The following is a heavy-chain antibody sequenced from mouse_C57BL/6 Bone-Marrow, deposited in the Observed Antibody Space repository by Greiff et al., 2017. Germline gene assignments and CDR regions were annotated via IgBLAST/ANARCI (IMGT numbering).Heavy chain of an antibody. CDR1: GYTFTSYW. Sequence: QVQLKQPGAELVKPGASVKVSCKASGYTFTSYWMHWVKQRPGQGLEWIGRIHPSDSDTNYNQKFKGKATLTVDKSSSTAYMQLSSLTSEDSAVYYCAIGAVVAPYAMDYWGQGTSVTVSS. J-gene: IGHJ4*01. V-gene: IGHV1-74*01. D-gene: IGHD1-1*01. CDR3: AIGAVVAPYAMDY. CDR2: IHPSDSDT.